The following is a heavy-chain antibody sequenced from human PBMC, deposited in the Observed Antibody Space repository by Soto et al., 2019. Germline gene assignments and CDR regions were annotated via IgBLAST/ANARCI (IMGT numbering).Heavy chain of an antibody. CDR1: GYTFTSHG. CDR2: IRPYNGDT. J-gene: IGHJ6*02. Sequence: QVQLVQSGAEVKKPGASVKVSCKASGYTFTSHGFSWVRQAPGQGLEWMGWIRPYNGDTNYAQKFQGRVTMTTYPSTSTAYMELRSLRSDDTAVYYCARHIVVVSAAVKDYASYAMDVWGQGTTVTVSS. CDR3: ARHIVVVSAAVKDYASYAMDV. D-gene: IGHD2-2*01. V-gene: IGHV1-18*04.